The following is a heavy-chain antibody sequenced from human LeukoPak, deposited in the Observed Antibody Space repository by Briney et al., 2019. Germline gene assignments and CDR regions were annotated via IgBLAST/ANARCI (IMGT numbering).Heavy chain of an antibody. CDR2: INHSGST. J-gene: IGHJ4*02. Sequence: SETLSLTCAVYGGSFSGYYWSWIRQPPGKGLEWIGEINHSGSTNYNPSLKSRVTISVDTSKNQFSLKLSSVTAADTAVYYCARGYIVVATAIQVGYFDYWGQGTLVTVSS. CDR1: GGSFSGYY. V-gene: IGHV4-34*01. CDR3: ARGYIVVATAIQVGYFDY. D-gene: IGHD2-21*02.